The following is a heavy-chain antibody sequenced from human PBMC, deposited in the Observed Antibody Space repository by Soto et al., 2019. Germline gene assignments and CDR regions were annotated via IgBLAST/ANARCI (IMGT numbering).Heavy chain of an antibody. CDR3: ARGGKRVVPAAKSGGLDY. CDR2: IYYSGST. Sequence: QVQLQESGPGLVKPSETLSLTCTVSGGSISSYYWSWIRQPPGKGLEWIGYIYYSGSTNYNPSLKSRVTISVDTSKTQCSLKLSSVTAADTAVYYCARGGKRVVPAAKSGGLDYWGQGTLVTVSS. D-gene: IGHD2-2*01. CDR1: GGSISSYY. V-gene: IGHV4-59*01. J-gene: IGHJ4*02.